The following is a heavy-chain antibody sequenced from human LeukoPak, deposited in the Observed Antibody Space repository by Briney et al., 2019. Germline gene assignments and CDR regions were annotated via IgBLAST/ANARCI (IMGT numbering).Heavy chain of an antibody. D-gene: IGHD6-19*01. J-gene: IGHJ4*02. CDR3: PRQSYASGWNPFDY. CDR2: ISGGGITT. CDR1: GFTFSNYA. Sequence: GGSLRLSCAASGFTFSNYAMSWVRQAPGKGLEWVSTISGGGITTYYADSAKGRFTISRDNSKNTMFLRMNGLRADDTAVYYCPRQSYASGWNPFDYWGQGILVTVSS. V-gene: IGHV3-23*01.